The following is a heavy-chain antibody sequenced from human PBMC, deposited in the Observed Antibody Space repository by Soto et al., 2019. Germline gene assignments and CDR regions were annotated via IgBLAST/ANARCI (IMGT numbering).Heavy chain of an antibody. CDR3: ARGCAFLEWCPNWYFDL. V-gene: IGHV3-30-3*01. J-gene: IGHJ2*01. CDR1: GFTFSSYA. CDR2: ISYDGSNK. D-gene: IGHD3-3*02. Sequence: QVQLVESGGGVVQPGRSLRLSCAASGFTFSSYAMHWVRQAPGKGLEWVAVISYDGSNKYYADSVKGRFTISRDNSKNTLYLQMNSLRAEDTAVYYCARGCAFLEWCPNWYFDLWGRGTLVTVSS.